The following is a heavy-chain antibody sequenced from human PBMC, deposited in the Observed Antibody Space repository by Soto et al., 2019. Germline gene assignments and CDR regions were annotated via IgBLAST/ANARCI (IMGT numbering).Heavy chain of an antibody. D-gene: IGHD3-3*01. CDR2: ISGSGGST. CDR1: GFTFSSYA. Sequence: GSLRLSCAASGFTFSSYAMSWVRQAPGKGLEWVSAISGSGGSTYYADSVKGRFTISRDNAKNSLYLQMNSLKDEDTAVYYCARESRFLEWLSLNWFDPWGQRTLVTVSS. CDR3: ARESRFLEWLSLNWFDP. J-gene: IGHJ5*02. V-gene: IGHV3-23*01.